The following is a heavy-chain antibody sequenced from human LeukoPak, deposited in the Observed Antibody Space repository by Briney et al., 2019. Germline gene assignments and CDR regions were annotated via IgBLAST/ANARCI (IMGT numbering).Heavy chain of an antibody. D-gene: IGHD3-22*01. V-gene: IGHV1-69*13. CDR2: IIPIFGTA. J-gene: IGHJ4*02. CDR3: ARDNDSSGYVGFPFDY. Sequence: SVKVSCKASGGTFSSYAISWARQAPGQGLEWMGGIIPIFGTANYAQKFQGRVTITADESTSTAYMELSSLRSEDTAVYYCARDNDSSGYVGFPFDYWGQGTLVTVSS. CDR1: GGTFSSYA.